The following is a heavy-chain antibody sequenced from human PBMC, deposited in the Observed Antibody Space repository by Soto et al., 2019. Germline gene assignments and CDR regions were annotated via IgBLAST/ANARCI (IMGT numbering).Heavy chain of an antibody. D-gene: IGHD5-18*01. CDR3: ARVHLSYGYKPDAFDI. CDR2: IYHSGST. V-gene: IGHV4-30-2*01. CDR1: GGSISSGGYS. Sequence: PSETLSLTCAVSGGSISSGGYSWSWIRQPPGKGLEWIGYIYHSGSTYYNPSLKSRVTISVDRSKNQFSLKLSSVTAADTAVYYCARVHLSYGYKPDAFDIWGQGTMVTVSS. J-gene: IGHJ3*02.